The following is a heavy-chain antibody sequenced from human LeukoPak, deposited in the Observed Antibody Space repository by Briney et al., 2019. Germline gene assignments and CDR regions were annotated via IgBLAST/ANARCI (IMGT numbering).Heavy chain of an antibody. D-gene: IGHD1-1*01. Sequence: SETLSLTCTVFGGSISSYYWSWIRQPPGKGLEWIGYIYYSGSTNYNPSLNSRVTISVDTSKNQFSLKLSSVTAADTAIYYCARDSRTTTAFDIWGQGTMVTVSS. V-gene: IGHV4-59*01. CDR3: ARDSRTTTAFDI. J-gene: IGHJ3*02. CDR1: GGSISSYY. CDR2: IYYSGST.